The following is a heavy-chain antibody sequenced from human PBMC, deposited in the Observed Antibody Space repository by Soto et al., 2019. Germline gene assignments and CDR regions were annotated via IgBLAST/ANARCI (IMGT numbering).Heavy chain of an antibody. V-gene: IGHV1-18*01. CDR1: GYTFTSYG. Sequence: GASVKVSCKASGYTFTSYGISWVRQAPGQGLEWMGWISAYNGNTNYAQKLQGRVTMTTDTSTSTAYMELRSLRSDDTAVYYCARGYSSGYYPSGFWFDPWGQGTLVTVSS. CDR3: ARGYSSGYYPSGFWFDP. D-gene: IGHD3-22*01. CDR2: ISAYNGNT. J-gene: IGHJ5*02.